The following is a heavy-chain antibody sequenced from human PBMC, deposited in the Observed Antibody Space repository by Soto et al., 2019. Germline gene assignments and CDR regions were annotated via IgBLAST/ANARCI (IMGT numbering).Heavy chain of an antibody. CDR1: GFTFSTYG. D-gene: IGHD1-7*01. CDR2: MSYDGTKQ. CDR3: AKGTGTTSLYYFDY. Sequence: GGSLRLSCAASGFTFSTYGMHWVRQAPGKGLEWVAAMSYDGTKQYYVDSVKGRFTISRDNSRNTLFLQLNSLRDEDTAVYYCAKGTGTTSLYYFDYWGQGTLVTVSS. V-gene: IGHV3-30*18. J-gene: IGHJ4*02.